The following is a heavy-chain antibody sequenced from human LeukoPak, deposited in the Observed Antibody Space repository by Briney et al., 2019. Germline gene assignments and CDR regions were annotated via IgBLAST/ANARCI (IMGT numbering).Heavy chain of an antibody. CDR2: ISSSGNT. CDR3: VKGRISEDGLDF. Sequence: QSGGSLRLSCAASGFTFSRSAMTWVRQTPGKGLDWVSSISSSGNTYYADSVKGRFTISRDNSKNMLCLQMNSLRAEDTAVYYCVKGRISEDGLDFWGQGTLVTVSS. J-gene: IGHJ4*02. D-gene: IGHD6-13*01. V-gene: IGHV3-23*01. CDR1: GFTFSRSA.